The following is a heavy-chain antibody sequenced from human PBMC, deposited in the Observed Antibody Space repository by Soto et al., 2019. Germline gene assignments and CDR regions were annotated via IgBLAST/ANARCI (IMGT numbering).Heavy chain of an antibody. Sequence: QITLNASGPTLVKPTQTLTLTCTFSGFSLGTYGVGVGWIRQPPGNTLEWLALIYWDDAKRYSPSHKSRLTITTATSKRQVFLTLTTMGTVDTATYYSAHRGGGIVYWYLELWGRRTPVIVS. J-gene: IGHJ2*01. CDR3: AHRGGGIVYWYLEL. V-gene: IGHV2-5*02. D-gene: IGHD1-26*01. CDR2: IYWDDAK. CDR1: GFSLGTYGVG.